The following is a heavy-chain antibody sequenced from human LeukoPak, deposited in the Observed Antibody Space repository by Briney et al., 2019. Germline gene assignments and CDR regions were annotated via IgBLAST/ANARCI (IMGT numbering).Heavy chain of an antibody. CDR3: ARGWGSSSYDAFDI. D-gene: IGHD6-13*01. CDR1: GGSISSYY. Sequence: SETLSLTCTVSGGSISSYYWSWIRQPPGKGLEWIGYIYYSGSTNYNPSLKSRVTISVDTSKNQFSLKLSSVTAADTAVYYCARGWGSSSYDAFDIWGQGTRVTVSS. CDR2: IYYSGST. J-gene: IGHJ3*02. V-gene: IGHV4-59*01.